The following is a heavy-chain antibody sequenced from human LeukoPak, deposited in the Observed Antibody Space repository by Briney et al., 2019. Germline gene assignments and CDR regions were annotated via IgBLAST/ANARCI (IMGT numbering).Heavy chain of an antibody. J-gene: IGHJ5*02. V-gene: IGHV3-21*01. Sequence: GGSLRLSCAASGFIFSDCYMTWVRQAPGKGLEWVSSISSSSSYIYYADSVKGRFTISRDNAKNSLYLQMNSLRAEDTAVYYCAGPPGVAANLWGQGTLVTVSS. CDR3: AGPPGVAANL. CDR2: ISSSSSYI. D-gene: IGHD2-15*01. CDR1: GFIFSDCY.